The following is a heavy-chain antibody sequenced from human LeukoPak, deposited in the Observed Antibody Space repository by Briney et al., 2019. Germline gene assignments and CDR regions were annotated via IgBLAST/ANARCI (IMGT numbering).Heavy chain of an antibody. D-gene: IGHD6-19*01. V-gene: IGHV4-59*01. Sequence: SETLSLTCTVSGASIRSYQWSWIRQPSGKGLEWIGNIYYSGSTNYNPSLKSRVTISVDTSKNQFSLKLSPVTAADTAVYYCARSLVAVAGRGYNWFDPWGQGTLVTASS. CDR2: IYYSGST. J-gene: IGHJ5*02. CDR3: ARSLVAVAGRGYNWFDP. CDR1: GASIRSYQ.